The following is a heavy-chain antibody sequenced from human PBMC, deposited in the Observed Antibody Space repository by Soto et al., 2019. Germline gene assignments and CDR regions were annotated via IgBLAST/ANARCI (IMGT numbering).Heavy chain of an antibody. CDR2: IYYSGST. J-gene: IGHJ5*02. Sequence: QVQLQASVPGLVKPSQTLSLTCTVSGGSITRGGYYWSWIRQHPGKGMEWIGYIYYSGSTYYTPSLRSRVTISVDTSKNQFSLMLSSVTAADTAVYYCARVGGINWFDPWAREPWSLSPQ. CDR3: ARVGGINWFDP. CDR1: GGSITRGGYY. V-gene: IGHV4-31*03. D-gene: IGHD1-20*01.